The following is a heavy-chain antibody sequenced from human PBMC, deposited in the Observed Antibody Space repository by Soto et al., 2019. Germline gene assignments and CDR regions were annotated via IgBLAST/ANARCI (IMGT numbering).Heavy chain of an antibody. CDR2: IYYSGST. J-gene: IGHJ6*03. Sequence: SETLSLTCTVSGGSISSYYWSWTRQPPGKGLEWIGYIYYSGSTNYNPSLKSRVTISADTSKNQFSLKLSSVTAADTAVYYCARTVATTDYYYYMDVWGKGTTVTVSS. V-gene: IGHV4-59*01. CDR3: ARTVATTDYYYYMDV. CDR1: GGSISSYY. D-gene: IGHD5-12*01.